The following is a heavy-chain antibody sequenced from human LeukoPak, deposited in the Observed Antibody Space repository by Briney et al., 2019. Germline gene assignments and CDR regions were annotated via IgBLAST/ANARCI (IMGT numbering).Heavy chain of an antibody. CDR1: GGTFSSYA. Sequence: SVKVSCKASGGTFSSYAVSWVRQAPGQGLEWMGGIIPIFGTANYAQKLQGRVTMTTDTSTSTAYMELRSLRSDDTAVYYCTLTWDDSSGYYFDYWGQGTLVTVSS. J-gene: IGHJ4*02. D-gene: IGHD3-22*01. CDR3: TLTWDDSSGYYFDY. CDR2: IIPIFGTA. V-gene: IGHV1-69*05.